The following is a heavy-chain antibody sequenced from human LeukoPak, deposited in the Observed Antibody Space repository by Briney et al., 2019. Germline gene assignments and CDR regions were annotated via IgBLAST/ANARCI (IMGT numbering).Heavy chain of an antibody. CDR3: ARWHYYDSSGYYPDY. J-gene: IGHJ4*02. D-gene: IGHD3-22*01. Sequence: SETLSLTCTVSSGSISSYYWSWIRQPAGKGLEWIGRIYTSGSTNYNPSLKSRVTMSVDTSKNQFSLKLSSVTAADTAVYYCARWHYYDSSGYYPDYWGQGTLVTVSS. CDR2: IYTSGST. CDR1: SGSISSYY. V-gene: IGHV4-4*07.